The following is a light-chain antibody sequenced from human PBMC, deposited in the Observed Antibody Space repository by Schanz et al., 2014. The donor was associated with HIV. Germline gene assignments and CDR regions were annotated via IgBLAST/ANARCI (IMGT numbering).Light chain of an antibody. CDR1: SGSIASYY. V-gene: IGLV6-57*04. Sequence: NFMLTQPHSVSVSPGKTVPISCTRSSGSIASYYVQWYQQRPGSAPITVIYEDNQRPSGVPNRFSGSFDFSFNSAVLTISELRTEDEADYYCQSYGNNNAAVFGGGTKLTVL. CDR3: QSYGNNNAAV. CDR2: EDN. J-gene: IGLJ3*02.